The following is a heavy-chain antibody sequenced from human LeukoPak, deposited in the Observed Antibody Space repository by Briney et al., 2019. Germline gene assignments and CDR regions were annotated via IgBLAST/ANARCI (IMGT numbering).Heavy chain of an antibody. Sequence: ASVKVSCKASGYTFTSYDINWVRQATGQGLEWVGWIGAYNGNTNYAQKLQGRVTMTTDTSTSTAYMELRSPRSDDTAVYYCARDRNFKYSSSWGGFDYWGQGTLVTVSS. CDR3: ARDRNFKYSSSWGGFDY. V-gene: IGHV1-18*01. D-gene: IGHD6-13*01. J-gene: IGHJ4*02. CDR2: IGAYNGNT. CDR1: GYTFTSYD.